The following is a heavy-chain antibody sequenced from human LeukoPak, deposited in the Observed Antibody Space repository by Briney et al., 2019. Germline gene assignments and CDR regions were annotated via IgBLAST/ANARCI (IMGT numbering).Heavy chain of an antibody. CDR2: ISGSGGST. Sequence: PGGPLRLSCAASGFTFSNAWMSWVRQAPGKGLEWVSAISGSGGSTYYADSVKGRFTISRDNSKNTLYLQMNSLRAEDTAVYYCAKVDYYGMDAWGQGTTVTVSS. CDR1: GFTFSNAW. J-gene: IGHJ6*02. CDR3: AKVDYYGMDA. V-gene: IGHV3-23*01.